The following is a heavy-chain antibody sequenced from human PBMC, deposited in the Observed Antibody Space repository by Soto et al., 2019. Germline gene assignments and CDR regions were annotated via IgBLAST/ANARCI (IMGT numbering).Heavy chain of an antibody. V-gene: IGHV3-23*01. CDR2: ISGSGGST. D-gene: IGHD3-3*01. J-gene: IGHJ4*02. CDR1: GFTFSSYA. Sequence: EVQLLESGGGLVQPGGSLRLSCAASGFTFSSYAMSWVRQAPGTGLEWVSAISGSGGSTYYADSVKGRFTISKDKSQNTLYLQMNSLRAEDTAVYYCAKGPLKTRFLEWLFSYYFDYWGQGTLVTVSS. CDR3: AKGPLKTRFLEWLFSYYFDY.